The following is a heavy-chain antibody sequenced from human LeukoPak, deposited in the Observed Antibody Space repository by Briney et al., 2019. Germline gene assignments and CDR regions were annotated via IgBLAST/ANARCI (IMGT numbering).Heavy chain of an antibody. CDR2: ISYSGST. Sequence: SETLSLTCTVSGGSINSHYWSWIRQPPGKGLEWIGYISYSGSTDYNPSLKSRVAFSVYTSKNQVSLKLSSVTAADTAVYYCARHVVWGSVAGDFDYWGQGTLVTVSS. CDR1: GGSINSHY. V-gene: IGHV4-59*08. D-gene: IGHD3-16*01. J-gene: IGHJ4*02. CDR3: ARHVVWGSVAGDFDY.